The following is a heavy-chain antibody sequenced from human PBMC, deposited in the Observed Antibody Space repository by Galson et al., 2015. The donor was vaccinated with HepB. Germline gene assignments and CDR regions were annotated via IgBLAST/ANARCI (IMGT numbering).Heavy chain of an antibody. CDR2: ISSTGGFT. CDR3: ARGYQYGRD. CDR1: RF. Sequence: SLRLSCAGSRFMTWVRQVPGKGLEWVSSISSTGGFTYYSASVKGRFTVSRDDTRTSVYLQMNSLRAEDTAFYYCARGYQYGRDWGQGTLVTVSS. J-gene: IGHJ4*02. V-gene: IGHV3-21*04. D-gene: IGHD2-2*01.